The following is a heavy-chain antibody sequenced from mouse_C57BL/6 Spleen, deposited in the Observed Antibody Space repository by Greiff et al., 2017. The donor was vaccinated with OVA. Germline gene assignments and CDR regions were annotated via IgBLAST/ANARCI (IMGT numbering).Heavy chain of an antibody. V-gene: IGHV1-26*01. CDR1: GYTFTDYY. CDR2: INPNNGGT. CDR3: ARSLGGTWFAD. J-gene: IGHJ3*01. Sequence: EVQLQQSGPELVKPGASVKISCKASGYTFTDYYMNWVKQSHGKSLEWIGDINPNNGGTSYNQKFKGKATLTVDKSSSTAYMELRSLTSEDSAVYYCARSLGGTWFADWGQGTLVTVSA. D-gene: IGHD4-1*01.